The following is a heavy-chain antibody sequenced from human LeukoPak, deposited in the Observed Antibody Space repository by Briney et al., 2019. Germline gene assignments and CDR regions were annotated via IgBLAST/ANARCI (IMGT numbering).Heavy chain of an antibody. J-gene: IGHJ4*02. CDR1: GGSISGYY. CDR3: ARDGLAVAGSFDY. CDR2: LYYSGST. Sequence: SETLSLTCTVSGGSISGYYWSWIRQPPGKGLEYIGYLYYSGSTNYNPSLKSRVTISVDTSKNQFSLKLSSVTAADTAVYYCARDGLAVAGSFDYWGQGTLVTVSS. D-gene: IGHD6-19*01. V-gene: IGHV4-59*01.